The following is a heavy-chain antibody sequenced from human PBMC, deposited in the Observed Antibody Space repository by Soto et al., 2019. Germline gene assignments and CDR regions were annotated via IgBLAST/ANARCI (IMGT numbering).Heavy chain of an antibody. CDR3: APLVCCSGGRCHYAAFAI. CDR2: VTADGGT. J-gene: IGHJ3*02. V-gene: IGHV3-23*01. CDR1: GFTVSSHA. D-gene: IGHD2-15*01. Sequence: EVQVLESGGGLVQPGGSLRLSCEGSGFTVSSHAMTWIRQAPGKGPEWVSTVTADGGTYYADSVKGRFAKSRDTSENTLYLQMDSLGAEDTAGYYCAPLVCCSGGRCHYAAFAIRGQGTMVTVSS.